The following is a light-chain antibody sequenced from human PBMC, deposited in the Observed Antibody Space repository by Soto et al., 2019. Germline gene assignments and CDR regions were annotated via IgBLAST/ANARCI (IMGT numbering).Light chain of an antibody. CDR1: QSISSY. J-gene: IGKJ5*01. Sequence: DIQMTQSPSSLSASVGDSVTITCRASQSISSYLNWYQQKPGKAPNLLIYAASSLQSGVPSRFSGIGSGTDFTLTISSLQPEDFATYYCQQSFSTPRTFGQGTRLEIK. CDR3: QQSFSTPRT. V-gene: IGKV1-39*01. CDR2: AAS.